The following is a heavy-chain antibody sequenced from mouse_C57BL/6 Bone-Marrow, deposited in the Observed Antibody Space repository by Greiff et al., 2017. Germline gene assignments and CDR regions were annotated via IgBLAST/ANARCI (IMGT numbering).Heavy chain of an antibody. V-gene: IGHV1-59*01. CDR1: GYTFTSYW. Sequence: VQLQQPGAELVRPGTSVKLSCKASGYTFTSYWMHWVKQRPGQGLEWIGVIDPSDSYTNYNQKFKGKATLTVDTSSSTAYMQLSSLTSEDSAVDYCARRYDYGRYFDVWGTGTTVTVSS. CDR3: ARRYDYGRYFDV. J-gene: IGHJ1*03. CDR2: IDPSDSYT. D-gene: IGHD2-4*01.